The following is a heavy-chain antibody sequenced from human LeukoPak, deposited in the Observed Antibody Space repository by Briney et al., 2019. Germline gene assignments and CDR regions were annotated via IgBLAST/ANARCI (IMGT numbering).Heavy chain of an antibody. Sequence: SETLSLTCAVYGGSFSGYCWSWIRQPPGKGLEWIGEINHSGSTNYNPSLKSRVTISVDTSKNQFSLKLSSVTAADTAVYYCARGRGRENYDILTGYSYSFPFDYWGQGTLVTVSS. CDR1: GGSFSGYC. J-gene: IGHJ4*02. D-gene: IGHD3-9*01. V-gene: IGHV4-34*01. CDR3: ARGRGRENYDILTGYSYSFPFDY. CDR2: INHSGST.